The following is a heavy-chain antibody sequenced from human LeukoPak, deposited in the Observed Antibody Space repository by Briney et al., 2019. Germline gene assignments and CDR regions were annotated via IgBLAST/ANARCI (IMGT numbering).Heavy chain of an antibody. J-gene: IGHJ6*03. V-gene: IGHV1-18*01. CDR2: ISAYNGNT. CDR1: GYTFTSYG. D-gene: IGHD6-19*01. CDR3: ARDVLVAVAGYYMDV. Sequence: ASVKVSCKASGYTFTSYGISWVGQAPGQGLEWMGWISAYNGNTNYAQKLQGRVTMTTDTSTSTAYMELRSLRSDDTAVYYCARDVLVAVAGYYMDVWGKGTTVTVSS.